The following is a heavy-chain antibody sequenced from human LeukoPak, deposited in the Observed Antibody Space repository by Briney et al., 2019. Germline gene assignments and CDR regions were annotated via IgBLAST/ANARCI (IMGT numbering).Heavy chain of an antibody. V-gene: IGHV4-4*07. D-gene: IGHD3-16*01. CDR1: GASISTYY. Sequence: SETLSLTCTVSGASISTYYWSWIRQPAGKGLEWIGRICSSGSTTYNPSLESRGAISVDMSKNQFSLKLTSLTAADTAVYYCARERGDVFDIWGQGTMVTVSS. J-gene: IGHJ3*02. CDR2: ICSSGST. CDR3: ARERGDVFDI.